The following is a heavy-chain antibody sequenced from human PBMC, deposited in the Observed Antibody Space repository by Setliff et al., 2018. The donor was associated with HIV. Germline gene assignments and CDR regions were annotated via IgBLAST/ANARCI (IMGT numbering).Heavy chain of an antibody. CDR2: IYYSGST. V-gene: IGHV4-31*03. D-gene: IGHD5-18*01. Sequence: LSLTCTVSGGSISSGSYYWSWIRQPAGKGLEWIGYIYYSGSTYYNPSLESRVTISVDTSKSQFSLKLNSVTAADTAVYYCARDVYSYGYFDYWGQGTLVTVSS. J-gene: IGHJ4*02. CDR3: ARDVYSYGYFDY. CDR1: GGSISSGSYY.